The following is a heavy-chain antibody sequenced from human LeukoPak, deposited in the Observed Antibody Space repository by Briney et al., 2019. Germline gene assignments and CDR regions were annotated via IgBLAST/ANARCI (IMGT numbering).Heavy chain of an antibody. Sequence: PSETLSLTCTVSGGPISSSSYYWGWIRQPPGKGLEWIGSIYYSGSTYYNPSLKSRVTISVDTSKNQFSLKLSSVTAADTAVYYCARAKPWSGSYYYFDYWGQGTLVTVSS. V-gene: IGHV4-39*07. CDR2: IYYSGST. J-gene: IGHJ4*02. CDR1: GGPISSSSYY. D-gene: IGHD1-26*01. CDR3: ARAKPWSGSYYYFDY.